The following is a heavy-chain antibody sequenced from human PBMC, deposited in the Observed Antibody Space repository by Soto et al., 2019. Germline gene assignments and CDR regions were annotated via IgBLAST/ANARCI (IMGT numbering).Heavy chain of an antibody. V-gene: IGHV4-34*01. Sequence: QVQLQQWGAGLLKPSETLSLTCAVYGGSFSGYYWSWIRQPPGKGLEWIGEINHSGSTNYNPSLKGRVTILVDTCKHPLSLELRSVTAAATAVYYWARGGGLVRGVRAHYGRAVWGRGTTVTVSS. CDR3: ARGGGLVRGVRAHYGRAV. D-gene: IGHD3-10*01. CDR1: GGSFSGYY. CDR2: INHSGST. J-gene: IGHJ6*02.